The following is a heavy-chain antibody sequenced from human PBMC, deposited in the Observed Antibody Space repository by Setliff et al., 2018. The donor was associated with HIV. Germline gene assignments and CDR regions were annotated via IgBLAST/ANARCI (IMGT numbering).Heavy chain of an antibody. Sequence: SETLSLTCSVSGGSISNFYWSWIRQPPGKGLEWVGHMYISGSTNYNPSLKSRVTMSLDTSKNQFSLKLSSVTAADTAIYYCARGSRSHGGMFGYWGQGTLVTVSS. J-gene: IGHJ4*02. CDR2: MYISGST. V-gene: IGHV4-4*07. D-gene: IGHD3-10*02. CDR1: GGSISNFY. CDR3: ARGSRSHGGMFGY.